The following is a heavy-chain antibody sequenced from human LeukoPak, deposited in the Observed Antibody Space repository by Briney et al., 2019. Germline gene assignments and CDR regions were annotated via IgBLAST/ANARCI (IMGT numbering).Heavy chain of an antibody. CDR2: INHSGST. V-gene: IGHV4-34*01. CDR1: DGSFSSYY. D-gene: IGHD2-2*02. CDR3: ARADTVGRRPNY. Sequence: SETLSLTCGVYDGSFSSYYWSWIRQPPGKGLEWIGEINHSGSTNYNPSLKSRLTISVDTSKNQFSLKLSSVTAADTAVYYCARADTVGRRPNYWGQGTLVTVSS. J-gene: IGHJ4*02.